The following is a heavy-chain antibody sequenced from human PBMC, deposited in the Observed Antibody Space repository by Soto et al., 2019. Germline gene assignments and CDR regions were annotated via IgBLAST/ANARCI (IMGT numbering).Heavy chain of an antibody. V-gene: IGHV3-23*01. D-gene: IGHD2-15*01. CDR1: GFTFSSYA. Sequence: EVQLLESGGGLVQPGGSLRLSCAASGFTFSSYAMSWVRQAPGKGLEWVSAISGSGGSTYYADSVKGRFTISRDNSKNTLYLQMNSLRAEATAVYYCAKSPNIIVVVVAATLGFDYWGQGTLVTVSS. CDR3: AKSPNIIVVVVAATLGFDY. CDR2: ISGSGGST. J-gene: IGHJ4*02.